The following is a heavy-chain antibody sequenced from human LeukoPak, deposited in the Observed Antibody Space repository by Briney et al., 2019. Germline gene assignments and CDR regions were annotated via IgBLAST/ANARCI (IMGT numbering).Heavy chain of an antibody. D-gene: IGHD3-9*01. CDR1: GYTFTAYY. J-gene: IGHJ4*02. Sequence: ASVKLSCKAYGYTFTAYYLHWVRQALGQGLEWMGWISPESGATKYAQKFQDRVTMTRDTTINTASMDLSRLRSDDTAVYYCARFSVGGRYDLDYWGQGTLVTVS. V-gene: IGHV1-2*02. CDR3: ARFSVGGRYDLDY. CDR2: ISPESGAT.